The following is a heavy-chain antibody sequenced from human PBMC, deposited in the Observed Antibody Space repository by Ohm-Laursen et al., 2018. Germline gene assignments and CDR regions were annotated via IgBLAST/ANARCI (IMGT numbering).Heavy chain of an antibody. CDR1: GFTFSSYG. CDR3: AKAAKYSGYDLDAFDL. D-gene: IGHD5-12*01. V-gene: IGHV3-30*18. Sequence: RSLRLSCTASGFTFSSYGMHWVRQAPGKGLEWVAVVSYDGSNTYYADSVKGRFTISRDTSKNTLYLQMNSLRAEDTAVYYCAKAAKYSGYDLDAFDLWGQGTMVIVSS. CDR2: VSYDGSNT. J-gene: IGHJ3*01.